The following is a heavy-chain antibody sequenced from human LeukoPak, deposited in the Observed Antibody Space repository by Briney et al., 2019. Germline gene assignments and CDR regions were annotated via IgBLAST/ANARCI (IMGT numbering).Heavy chain of an antibody. D-gene: IGHD6-13*01. J-gene: IGHJ3*01. Sequence: GGSLRLSCGASGFNVGSLWMHWVRQVPGKGLEWVSRVSPEGDRSYGKSMKGRFTISRDIVENTVVLQMNNLRVEDTALYYCVRVLTVMGSGWYGDAFDLWGQGTMDTVSS. CDR1: GFNVGSLW. V-gene: IGHV3-74*01. CDR3: VRVLTVMGSGWYGDAFDL. CDR2: VSPEGDR.